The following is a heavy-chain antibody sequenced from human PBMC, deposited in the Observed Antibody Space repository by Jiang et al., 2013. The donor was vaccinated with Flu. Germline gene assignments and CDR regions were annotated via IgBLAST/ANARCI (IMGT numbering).Heavy chain of an antibody. D-gene: IGHD4-17*01. V-gene: IGHV3-66*01. CDR1: FNLSYNY. CDR3: ARELTRAKVTTIVPNWFDP. CDR2: IYSGGNT. Sequence: FNLSYNYMSWVRQAPGKGLEWVSVIYSGGNTYYADSVKGRFGISRDNSKNTLYLQMNSLRAEDTAVYYCARELTRAKVTTIVPNWFDPWGQGTLVTVSS. J-gene: IGHJ5*02.